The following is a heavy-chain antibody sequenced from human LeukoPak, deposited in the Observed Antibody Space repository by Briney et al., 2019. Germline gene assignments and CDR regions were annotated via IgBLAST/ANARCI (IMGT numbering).Heavy chain of an antibody. CDR2: IYYSGST. Sequence: SETLSLTCTVSGGSISSSSYYWGWIRQPPGKGLEWLGSIYYSGSTSYNPSLKSRVTISVDTSKNQFSLKLSSVTAADTAVYYCARGVTLIIVVIHDWYFDLWGRGTVFTVSS. J-gene: IGHJ2*01. CDR1: GGSISSSSYY. CDR3: ARGVTLIIVVIHDWYFDL. V-gene: IGHV4-39*01. D-gene: IGHD3-22*01.